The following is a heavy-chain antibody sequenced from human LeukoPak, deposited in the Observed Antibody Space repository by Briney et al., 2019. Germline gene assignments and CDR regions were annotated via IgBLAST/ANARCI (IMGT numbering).Heavy chain of an antibody. D-gene: IGHD5-24*01. CDR3: AIVRWSDY. V-gene: IGHV3-7*01. Sequence: GGSLRLSCAAAGFTFSSYWMSWVRQAPGKGRGWVANVQQDGREKYSVDPAKGPFTITRDNAKNSLYLQMNSLRAEDTAVYYCAIVRWSDYWGQGTQVTVSS. J-gene: IGHJ4*02. CDR1: GFTFSSYW. CDR2: VQQDGREK.